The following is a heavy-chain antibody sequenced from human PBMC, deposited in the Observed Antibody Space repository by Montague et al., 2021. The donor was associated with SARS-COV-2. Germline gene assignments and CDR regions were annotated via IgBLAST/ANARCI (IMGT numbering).Heavy chain of an antibody. CDR2: IYYTWDT. CDR1: GGSIRSYY. J-gene: IGHJ4*02. V-gene: IGHV4-59*01. D-gene: IGHD3-3*01. CDR3: ARFWSGYVDK. Sequence: SETLSLSCSFSGGSIRSYYWSWIRLPPGKALEWLGYIYYTWDTTHNPSLKSGVTISVDTSRSQFSLRLTSVTAADTAVYFCARFWSGYVDKWSQGTLVTVSS.